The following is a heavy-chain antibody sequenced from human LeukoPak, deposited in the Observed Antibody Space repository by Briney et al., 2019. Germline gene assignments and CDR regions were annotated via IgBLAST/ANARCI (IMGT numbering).Heavy chain of an antibody. CDR1: GYTFTGYY. D-gene: IGHD4-17*01. CDR3: AILTVTTFDY. CDR2: INPNSGGT. J-gene: IGHJ4*02. Sequence: ASVKVSCKASGYTFTGYYMHWVRQAPGQGLEWMGRINPNSGGTDYAQKFQGSVTMTRDTSISTAYMELSRLRSDDTAVYYCAILTVTTFDYWGQGTLVTVSS. V-gene: IGHV1-2*06.